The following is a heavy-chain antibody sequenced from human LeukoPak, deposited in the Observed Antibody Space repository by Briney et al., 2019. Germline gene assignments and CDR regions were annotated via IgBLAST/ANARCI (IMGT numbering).Heavy chain of an antibody. J-gene: IGHJ5*02. CDR3: ARVGEMATANWFDP. CDR2: IIPILGIA. D-gene: IGHD5-24*01. V-gene: IGHV1-69*04. Sequence: SVKVSCKASGGTFSSYAISWVRQAPGQGLEWMGRIIPILGIANYAQKFQGRVTITADKSTSTAYMELSSPRSEDTAVYYCARVGEMATANWFDPWGRGTLVTVSS. CDR1: GGTFSSYA.